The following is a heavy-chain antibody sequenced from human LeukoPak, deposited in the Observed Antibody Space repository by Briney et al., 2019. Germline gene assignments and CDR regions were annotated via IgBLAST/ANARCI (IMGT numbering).Heavy chain of an antibody. Sequence: GGSLRLSCAASGFTFSSYWMHWVRQAPGRGLVWVSRINSDGSTTTYADSVNGRFTISSDNDKNKLYLQMNSLRAEDTAVYYCGRVRGGYSYALFDYWGQGTMVTVSS. CDR3: GRVRGGYSYALFDY. CDR2: INSDGSTT. CDR1: GFTFSSYW. D-gene: IGHD5-18*01. V-gene: IGHV3-74*01. J-gene: IGHJ4*02.